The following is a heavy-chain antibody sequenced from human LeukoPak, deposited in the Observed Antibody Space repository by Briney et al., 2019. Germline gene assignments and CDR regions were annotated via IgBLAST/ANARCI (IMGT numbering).Heavy chain of an antibody. V-gene: IGHV3-21*01. D-gene: IGHD5-12*01. CDR1: GFTFSSYS. Sequence: GGSLRLSCAASGFTFSSYSMNWVRKAPGKGLDWVSSISSSSGYIYYADSVKGRFTISRDNTKISLYLQMNSLRAEDTAVYYCASSRAPYGGYDFDYWGQGTLVTVSS. CDR2: ISSSSGYI. J-gene: IGHJ4*02. CDR3: ASSRAPYGGYDFDY.